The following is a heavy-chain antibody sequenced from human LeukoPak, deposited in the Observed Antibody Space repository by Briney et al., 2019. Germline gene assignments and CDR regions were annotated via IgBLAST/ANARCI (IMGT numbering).Heavy chain of an antibody. J-gene: IGHJ6*02. D-gene: IGHD5-12*01. CDR2: IIPIFGTA. Sequence: SVKVSCKASGGTFSSYAISWVRQAPGQGLEWMGGIIPIFGTANYAQKFQGRVTITADESTSTAYMELSSLRSEDTAVYYCASGPIGYSGYEYGMDVWGQGTTVIVSS. CDR1: GGTFSSYA. V-gene: IGHV1-69*01. CDR3: ASGPIGYSGYEYGMDV.